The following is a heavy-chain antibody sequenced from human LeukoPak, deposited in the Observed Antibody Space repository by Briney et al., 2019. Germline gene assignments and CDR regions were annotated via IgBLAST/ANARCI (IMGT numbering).Heavy chain of an antibody. D-gene: IGHD2-21*02. Sequence: SETLSLTCTVSGGSISSHYWSWIRQPPGKGLEWIGYIYYSGSTNYNPSLKSRVTISVDTSKNQFSLKLSSVTAADTAVYYCARSVEMVVTANYYFDYWGQGTLVTVSS. CDR2: IYYSGST. V-gene: IGHV4-59*11. CDR1: GGSISSHY. CDR3: ARSVEMVVTANYYFDY. J-gene: IGHJ4*02.